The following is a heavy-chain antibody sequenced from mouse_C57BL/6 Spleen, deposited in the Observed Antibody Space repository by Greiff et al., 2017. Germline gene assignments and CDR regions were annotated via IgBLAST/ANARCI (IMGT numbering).Heavy chain of an antibody. CDR3: ARGGGGDY. CDR2: IYPGSGST. J-gene: IGHJ2*01. V-gene: IGHV1-55*01. CDR1: GYTFTSYW. Sequence: VKLKQPGAELVKPGASVKMSCKASGYTFTSYWITWVKQRPGQGLEWIGDIYPGSGSTNYNEKFKSKAKLTVDTSSSTAYMQLSSLTSEDSAVYYCARGGGGDYWGQGTTLTVSS.